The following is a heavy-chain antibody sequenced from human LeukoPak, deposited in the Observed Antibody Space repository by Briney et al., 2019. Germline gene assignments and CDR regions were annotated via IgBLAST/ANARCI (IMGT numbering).Heavy chain of an antibody. D-gene: IGHD3-10*01. Sequence: PSQTLSLTCAVSGGSISSGGYSWSWIRQPPGKGLEWIGYIYHSGSTYYNPSLKSRVTISVDRSKNQFSLKLSSVAAADTAVCYCARGQITMVRGVIITHDAFDIWGQGTMVTVSS. V-gene: IGHV4-30-2*01. CDR1: GGSISSGGYS. J-gene: IGHJ3*02. CDR3: ARGQITMVRGVIITHDAFDI. CDR2: IYHSGST.